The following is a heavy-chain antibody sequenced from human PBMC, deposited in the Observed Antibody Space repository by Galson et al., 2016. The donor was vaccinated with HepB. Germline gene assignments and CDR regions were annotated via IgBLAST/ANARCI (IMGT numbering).Heavy chain of an antibody. D-gene: IGHD6-13*01. J-gene: IGHJ5*02. CDR3: ARSRLAAAFDP. CDR2: IRHDGSEK. CDR1: GFTFSSYW. V-gene: IGHV3-7*03. Sequence: SLRLSCAASGFTFSSYWMSWVRQAPGRGLEWVANIRHDGSEKYYVDSVKGRFTISRDNAQNSLFLQMGSLRAEGTAGYYCARSRLAAAFDPWGQGTLVTVSS.